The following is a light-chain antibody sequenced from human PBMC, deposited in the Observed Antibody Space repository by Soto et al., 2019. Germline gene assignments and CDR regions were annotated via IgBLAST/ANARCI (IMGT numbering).Light chain of an antibody. CDR1: QSISSY. Sequence: DIQMTQSPSSLSASVGDRVTITCRASQSISSYLNWYQQKPGKDPKLLIYAAPSLQSGVPSRFSGSESGTEFTLNISSLQAEDFATNYCQQSYSTPFTFGPGTKGDIK. CDR2: AAP. V-gene: IGKV1-39*01. CDR3: QQSYSTPFT. J-gene: IGKJ3*01.